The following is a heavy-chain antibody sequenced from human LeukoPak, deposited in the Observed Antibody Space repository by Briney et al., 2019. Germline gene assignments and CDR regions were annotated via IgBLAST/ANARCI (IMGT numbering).Heavy chain of an antibody. V-gene: IGHV4-61*02. CDR2: IYTSGST. D-gene: IGHD3-9*01. CDR1: GGSISSGSYY. CDR3: ARTLDEYYDILTGYYGGPFDD. Sequence: SETLSLTCTVSGGSISSGSYYWSWIRQPAGKGLEWIGRIYTSGSTNYNPSLKSRVTISVDTSKNQVSLKLSSVTAADTAVYYCARTLDEYYDILTGYYGGPFDDWGQGTLVTVSS. J-gene: IGHJ4*02.